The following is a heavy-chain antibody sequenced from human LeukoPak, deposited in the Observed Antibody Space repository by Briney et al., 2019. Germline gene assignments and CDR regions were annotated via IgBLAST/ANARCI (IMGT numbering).Heavy chain of an antibody. CDR3: ARYPEPYSSSSSDY. J-gene: IGHJ4*02. CDR2: IYPGDSDT. Sequence: GASLRISCKGSGYSFTSYWIGWVRQMPGKGLEWMGIIYPGDSDTRYSPSFQGQVTISADKSISTAYLQWSSLKASDTAMYYCARYPEPYSSSSSDYWGQGTLVTVSS. CDR1: GYSFTSYW. D-gene: IGHD6-6*01. V-gene: IGHV5-51*01.